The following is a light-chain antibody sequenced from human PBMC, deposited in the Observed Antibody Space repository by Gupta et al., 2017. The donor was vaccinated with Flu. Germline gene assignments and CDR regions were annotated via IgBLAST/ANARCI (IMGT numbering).Light chain of an antibody. J-gene: IGLJ1*01. Sequence: QSALTQPASVSGSPGQSITISCTGTTSDVGANNYVSWYQQHPGKAPKVMIYGVNNRPSGVSDRFSGSKSGNTASLTIXGXQAEDEXDYYCSSYRSSSTSFFFGTGTKVTVL. CDR3: SSYRSSSTSFF. CDR2: GVN. V-gene: IGLV2-14*01. CDR1: TSDVGANNY.